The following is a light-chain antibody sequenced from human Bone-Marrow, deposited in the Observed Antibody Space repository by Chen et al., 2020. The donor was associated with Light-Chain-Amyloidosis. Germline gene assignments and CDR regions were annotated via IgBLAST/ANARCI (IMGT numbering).Light chain of an antibody. J-gene: IGLJ2*01. V-gene: IGLV2-23*03. CDR3: CSYSGRTTFVL. Sequence: QSALTQPASVSGSPGQSITISCTGTGNDVGGYNLVSWYQQHPGKAPKLIIYEGTQRPSGISDRFSGSKSGNTASLTISGLQAEDESDFYYCSYSGRTTFVLFGGGTKLTVL. CDR2: EGT. CDR1: GNDVGGYNL.